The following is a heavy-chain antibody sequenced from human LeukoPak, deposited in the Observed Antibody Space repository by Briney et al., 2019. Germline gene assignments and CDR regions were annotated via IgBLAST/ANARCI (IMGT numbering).Heavy chain of an antibody. CDR3: ARGAPYYDFWSGYFPLDY. CDR2: ISSSSSYI. Sequence: GGSLRLSCAASGFTFSSYSMNWVRQAPGKGLEWVSCISSSSSYIYYADSVKGRFTISRDNAKNSLYLQMNSLRVEDTAVYYCARGAPYYDFWSGYFPLDYWGQGTLVTVSS. CDR1: GFTFSSYS. D-gene: IGHD3-3*01. J-gene: IGHJ4*02. V-gene: IGHV3-21*01.